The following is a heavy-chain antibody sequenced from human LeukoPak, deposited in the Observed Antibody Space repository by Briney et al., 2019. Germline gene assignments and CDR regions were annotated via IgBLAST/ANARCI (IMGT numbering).Heavy chain of an antibody. CDR3: ARRDNSGFYFFDF. D-gene: IGHD3-22*01. V-gene: IGHV5-51*01. CDR2: IYPGDSDT. Sequence: GESLKISCKGSGYSFVSYWIGWVRQMLGKGLEWMGIIYPGDSDTRYSPSFQGQVTISADKSISTAYLQWNSLKASDTAMYYCARRDNSGFYFFDFWGQGTLVTVSS. J-gene: IGHJ4*02. CDR1: GYSFVSYW.